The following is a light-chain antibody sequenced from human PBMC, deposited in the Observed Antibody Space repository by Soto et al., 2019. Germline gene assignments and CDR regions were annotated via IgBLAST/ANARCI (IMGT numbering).Light chain of an antibody. V-gene: IGKV3-11*01. CDR3: QQRSNWPSLT. Sequence: EILLTQSPGALAVSPGEVATLSCRASQSVRDNLAWYQQKPGQAPRLLIYRASIRATGIPARFSGSGSETDFTLTISSLEPEDSAVYYCQQRSNWPSLTFGGGTKVDIK. J-gene: IGKJ4*01. CDR1: QSVRDN. CDR2: RAS.